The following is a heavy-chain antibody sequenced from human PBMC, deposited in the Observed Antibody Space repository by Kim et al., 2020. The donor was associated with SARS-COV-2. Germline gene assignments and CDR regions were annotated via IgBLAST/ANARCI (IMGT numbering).Heavy chain of an antibody. CDR2: IIPIFGTA. D-gene: IGHD3-10*01. Sequence: SVKVSCKASGGTFSSYAISWVRQAPGQGLEWMGGIIPIFGTANYAQKFQGRVTITADKSTSTAYMELSSLRSEDTAVYYCARRWFGELLGYYYYYGMDVWGQGTTVTVSS. V-gene: IGHV1-69*06. CDR1: GGTFSSYA. CDR3: ARRWFGELLGYYYYYGMDV. J-gene: IGHJ6*02.